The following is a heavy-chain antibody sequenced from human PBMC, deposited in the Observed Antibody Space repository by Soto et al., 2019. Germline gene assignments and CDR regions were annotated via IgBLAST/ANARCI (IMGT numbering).Heavy chain of an antibody. CDR1: GFAFSSYA. CDR2: ISGSAEST. J-gene: IGHJ5*02. CDR3: AKDPSYDEFWSGPGGWCDP. D-gene: IGHD3-3*01. Sequence: EVKLLESGGGLVQPGGSLRLSCAASGFAFSSYAMSWVRQAPGKGLAWVSAISGSAESTYYADSVKGRFTVSRDRSQNTLYLQMNGLRDEDPAVYYCAKDPSYDEFWSGPGGWCDPWGQGTLVTVSS. V-gene: IGHV3-23*01.